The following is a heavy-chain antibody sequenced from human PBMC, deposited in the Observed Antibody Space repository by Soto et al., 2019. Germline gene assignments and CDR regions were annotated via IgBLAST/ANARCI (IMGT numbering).Heavy chain of an antibody. Sequence: SETLSLTCTVSGGSISGRCWSWVRQSPGKGLEWIGYFCYTGSTNYNPSLKSRVTISVDRSKTQCSLKLTSVSAADTAVYYCAKSHYDSSGYYIIDHWGQGTLVTVSS. J-gene: IGHJ5*02. CDR3: AKSHYDSSGYYIIDH. D-gene: IGHD3-22*01. V-gene: IGHV4-59*01. CDR2: FCYTGST. CDR1: GGSISGRC.